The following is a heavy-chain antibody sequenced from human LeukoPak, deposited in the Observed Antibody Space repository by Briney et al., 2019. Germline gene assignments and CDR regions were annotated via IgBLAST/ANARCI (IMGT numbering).Heavy chain of an antibody. J-gene: IGHJ6*03. CDR1: GFTFSSYG. CDR2: ISGSGGST. Sequence: GGSLRLSCAASGFTFSSYGMSWVRQAPGKGLEWVSAISGSGGSTYYADSVKGRFTISRDNSKNTLYLQMNSLRAEDTAVYYCAKDEVGATYYYYYYMDVWGKGTTVTISS. V-gene: IGHV3-23*01. D-gene: IGHD1-26*01. CDR3: AKDEVGATYYYYYYMDV.